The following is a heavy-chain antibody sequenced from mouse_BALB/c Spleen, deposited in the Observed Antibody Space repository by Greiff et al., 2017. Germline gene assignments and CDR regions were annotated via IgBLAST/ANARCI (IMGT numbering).Heavy chain of an antibody. Sequence: EVQVVESGGGLVQPGGSRKLSCAASGFTFSSFGMHWVRQAPEKGLEWVAYISSGSSTIYYADTVKGRFTISRDNPKNTLFLQMTSLRSEDTAMYYCAREEDYGSSFAYWGQGTLVTVSA. D-gene: IGHD1-2*01. J-gene: IGHJ3*01. CDR2: ISSGSSTI. CDR1: GFTFSSFG. CDR3: AREEDYGSSFAY. V-gene: IGHV5-17*02.